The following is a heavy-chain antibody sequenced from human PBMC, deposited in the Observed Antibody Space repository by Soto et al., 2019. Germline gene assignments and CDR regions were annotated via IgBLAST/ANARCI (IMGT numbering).Heavy chain of an antibody. CDR1: GDTFTKYA. D-gene: IGHD3-3*01. Sequence: QVQLVQYGAEVRKPGSSVKFSCKAYGDTFTKYAITWVRQAPGQGLEWGGGLIPVFGTANYAHKFQGRVTMTADESTSTVYMELSSLRSEDTAVYYCARPSGGRIRYLEHFNYWGQGTQLTVSS. V-gene: IGHV1-69*01. CDR2: LIPVFGTA. CDR3: ARPSGGRIRYLEHFNY. J-gene: IGHJ4*02.